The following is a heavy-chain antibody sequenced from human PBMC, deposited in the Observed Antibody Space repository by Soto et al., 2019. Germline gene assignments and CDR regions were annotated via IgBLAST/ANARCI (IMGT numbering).Heavy chain of an antibody. Sequence: ASVKVSCKASGYTFTSYGISWVRQAPGQGLEWMGWISAYNGNTNYAQKLQGRVTMTTDTSTSTAYMELRSLRSDDTAVYYCGRSEFGDYGDNHFDYWGQGTLVTVSS. CDR3: GRSEFGDYGDNHFDY. V-gene: IGHV1-18*01. D-gene: IGHD4-17*01. CDR1: GYTFTSYG. J-gene: IGHJ4*02. CDR2: ISAYNGNT.